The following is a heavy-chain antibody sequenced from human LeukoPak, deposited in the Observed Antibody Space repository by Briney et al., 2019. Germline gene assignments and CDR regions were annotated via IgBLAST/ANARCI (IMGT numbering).Heavy chain of an antibody. J-gene: IGHJ5*02. Sequence: GGSLRLSCAVSGLTFIDAYMTWVRQAPGRALEWVGLIKSTPDGGTTHYAAPVRGRFTVSRDDSKNTLFLQMNSLKTEDTAVYYCTTSSWGNPVSWGQGTLVTVSS. CDR2: IKSTPDGGTT. CDR3: TTSSWGNPVS. CDR1: GLTFIDAY. D-gene: IGHD3-16*01. V-gene: IGHV3-15*01.